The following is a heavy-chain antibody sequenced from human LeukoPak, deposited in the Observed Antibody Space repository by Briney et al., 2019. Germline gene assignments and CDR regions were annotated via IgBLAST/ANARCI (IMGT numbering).Heavy chain of an antibody. D-gene: IGHD3-10*01. Sequence: GGSLRLSCAASGFTFSIYGMSWVRQPPGKGLEWVSAISGSGGSTYHADSVKGRFTISRDNSKNTLYLQMNSLRAEDTALYYCARDTHYYGSGSPAFDIWGQGTMVTVSS. CDR3: ARDTHYYGSGSPAFDI. CDR2: ISGSGGST. V-gene: IGHV3-23*01. CDR1: GFTFSIYG. J-gene: IGHJ3*02.